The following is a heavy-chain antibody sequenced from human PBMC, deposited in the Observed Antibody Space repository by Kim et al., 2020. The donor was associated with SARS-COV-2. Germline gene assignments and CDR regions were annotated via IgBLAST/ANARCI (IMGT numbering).Heavy chain of an antibody. CDR3: ADFGFDWLLSL. Sequence: GGSLRLSCAASGFTFSHYGMHWVRQAPGKGLEWVARISSDASITCHADSVQGRFTIARDNAKNTLYLQMYSLRVEDTAVYYCADFGFDWLLSLWGQGTLVTVPS. CDR2: ISSDASIT. J-gene: IGHJ4*02. D-gene: IGHD3-9*01. CDR1: GFTFSHYG. V-gene: IGHV3-74*01.